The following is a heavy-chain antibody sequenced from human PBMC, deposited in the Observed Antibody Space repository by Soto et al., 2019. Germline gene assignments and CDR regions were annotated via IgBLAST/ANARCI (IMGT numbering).Heavy chain of an antibody. CDR3: ATGEQLSAEVTGISFSF. D-gene: IGHD2-21*02. V-gene: IGHV1-24*01. J-gene: IGHJ4*02. CDR2: FDPGKDET. CDR1: GYTLSELN. Sequence: GASVKASCKVSGYTLSELNLHWARQSPGKGLEWLGGFDPGKDETLYAQKVQGRITVTEDTSTVTAYMELRSLTFEDTAVYYCATGEQLSAEVTGISFSFGGQGTRVAVSS.